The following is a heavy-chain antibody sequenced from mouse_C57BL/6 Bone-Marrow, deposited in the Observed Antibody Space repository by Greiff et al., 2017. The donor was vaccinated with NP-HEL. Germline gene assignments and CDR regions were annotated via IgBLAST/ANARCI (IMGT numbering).Heavy chain of an antibody. J-gene: IGHJ4*01. CDR2: IDPETGGT. CDR3: TRKPLYAMDY. CDR1: GYTFTDYE. Sequence: VQLQQSGAELVRPGASVTLSCKASGYTFTDYEMHWVKQTPVHGLEWIGAIDPETGGTAYNQKFKGKAILTADKSSSTAYMELRSLTSEDSAVYYCTRKPLYAMDYWGQGTSVTVSS. V-gene: IGHV1-15*01.